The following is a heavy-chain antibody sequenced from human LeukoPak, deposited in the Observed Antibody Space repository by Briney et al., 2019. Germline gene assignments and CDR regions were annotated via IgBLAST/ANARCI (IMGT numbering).Heavy chain of an antibody. D-gene: IGHD3-22*01. V-gene: IGHV1-18*01. CDR3: AREEARYSSGYYPNWFDP. CDR1: GYTFTSYG. Sequence: ASVTVSCKASGYTFTSYGISWMRQAPAQGLEWMGWISGYNGYTHYANNHQGRVAMTTDTSTSTAYMELRSLRSDDTAVYYCAREEARYSSGYYPNWFDPWGQGTLVTVSS. J-gene: IGHJ5*02. CDR2: ISGYNGYT.